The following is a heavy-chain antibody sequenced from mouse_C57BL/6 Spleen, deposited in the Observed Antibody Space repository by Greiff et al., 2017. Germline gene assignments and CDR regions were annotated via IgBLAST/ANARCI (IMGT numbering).Heavy chain of an antibody. D-gene: IGHD2-4*01. Sequence: VQLQQSGPELVKPGASVKMSCKASGYTFTDYNMHWVKQSHGKSLEWIGYINPNNGGTSYNQKFKGKATLTVNKSSSTAYMELRSLTSEDSAVYYCARDYDYDEGEAWFAYWGQWTLVTVSA. J-gene: IGHJ3*01. CDR3: ARDYDYDEGEAWFAY. CDR2: INPNNGGT. V-gene: IGHV1-22*01. CDR1: GYTFTDYN.